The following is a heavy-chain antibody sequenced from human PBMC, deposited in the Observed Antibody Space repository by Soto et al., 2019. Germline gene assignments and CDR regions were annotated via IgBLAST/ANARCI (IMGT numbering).Heavy chain of an antibody. J-gene: IGHJ4*02. CDR2: ISGYNGNK. V-gene: IGHV1-18*01. Sequence: VASVKVSCKAAGYTFTSYGISWVRQAPGQGLEWMGWISGYNGNKKYAQKLQGRVTMTTDTSTSTAYMELRSLRSDDTAVYYCARDTEIFDYWGQGTLVTVSS. CDR1: GYTFTSYG. CDR3: ARDTEIFDY.